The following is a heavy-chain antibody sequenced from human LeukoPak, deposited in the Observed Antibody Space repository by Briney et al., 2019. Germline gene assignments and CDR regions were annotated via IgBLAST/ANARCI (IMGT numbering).Heavy chain of an antibody. CDR1: GVSISSSNSY. CDR2: IYYSGNT. Sequence: SETLSLTCTVSGVSISSSNSYWGWIRQPPGKGLEWIGSIYYSGNTYYNASLKSPVSISKDTSKNQFSLRNTSVDAADTAVYYCARQTGSGLFILPGGQGTLVTVSS. V-gene: IGHV4-39*01. J-gene: IGHJ4*02. CDR3: ARQTGSGLFILP. D-gene: IGHD3/OR15-3a*01.